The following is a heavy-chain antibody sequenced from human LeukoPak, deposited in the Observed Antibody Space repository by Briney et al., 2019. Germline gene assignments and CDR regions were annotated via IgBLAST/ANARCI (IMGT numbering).Heavy chain of an antibody. D-gene: IGHD4-11*01. CDR3: ARHSLIVTTYYYYYMDV. Sequence: SETLSLTCTVSGGSISSGDYYWSWIRQPPGKGLEWIGYIYYSGSTYYNPSLKSRVTISVDTSKNQFSLKLSSVTAADTAVYYCARHSLIVTTYYYYYMDVWGKGTTVTVSS. CDR1: GGSISSGDYY. V-gene: IGHV4-30-4*01. CDR2: IYYSGST. J-gene: IGHJ6*03.